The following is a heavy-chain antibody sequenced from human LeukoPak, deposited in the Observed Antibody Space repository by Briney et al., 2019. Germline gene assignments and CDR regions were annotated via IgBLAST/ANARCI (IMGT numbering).Heavy chain of an antibody. Sequence: AGGSLRLSCEASGFTFSRHWLTWVRQAPGKGLEWIGSIYHSGSTYYNPSLKSRVTISVDTSKNQFSLKLSSVTAADTAVYCCARGLGLYYYDSSGYYNDAFDIWGQGTMVTVSS. J-gene: IGHJ3*02. CDR1: GFTFSRHW. CDR2: IYHSGST. V-gene: IGHV4-4*01. D-gene: IGHD3-22*01. CDR3: ARGLGLYYYDSSGYYNDAFDI.